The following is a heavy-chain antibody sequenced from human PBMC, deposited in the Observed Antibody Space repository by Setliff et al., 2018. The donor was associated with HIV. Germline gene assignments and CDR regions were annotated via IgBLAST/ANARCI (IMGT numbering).Heavy chain of an antibody. D-gene: IGHD3-22*01. J-gene: IGHJ4*02. Sequence: ASVKVSCKVSGYTLTELSRHWVRQAPGKGLEWMGGFDPEDGETIYAQKFQGRVTMTEDTSTDTAYMELSSLRSEDTAVYYCVRGPYYYDSSGPFDYWGQGTLVTVSS. V-gene: IGHV1-24*01. CDR2: FDPEDGET. CDR3: VRGPYYYDSSGPFDY. CDR1: GYTLTELS.